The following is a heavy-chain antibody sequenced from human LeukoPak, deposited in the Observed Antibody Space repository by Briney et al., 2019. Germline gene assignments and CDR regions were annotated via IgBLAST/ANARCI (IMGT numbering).Heavy chain of an antibody. CDR2: ISYDGSNK. CDR3: ARDGLLGYFDY. D-gene: IGHD2-8*02. CDR1: GFTFSSYA. V-gene: IGHV3-30*09. J-gene: IGHJ4*02. Sequence: GGSLRLSCAASGFTFSSYAMHWVRQAPGKGLEWVAVISYDGSNKYYADSVKGRFAISRDNSKNTLYLQMNSLRAEDTAVYYCARDGLLGYFDYWGQGTLVTVSS.